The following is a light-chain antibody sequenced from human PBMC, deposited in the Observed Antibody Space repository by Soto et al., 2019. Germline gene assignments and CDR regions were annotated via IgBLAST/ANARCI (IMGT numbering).Light chain of an antibody. Sequence: EIVMTQSPATLSVSPGERATLSCRASQSVSSNLAWYQQKPGQAPTLLIYGASARATGIPARFSGSGSGTEFTLTISSLQSEDFAVYYCQHYNNWPFTLGQGTKLEI. CDR2: GAS. V-gene: IGKV3-15*01. CDR3: QHYNNWPFT. J-gene: IGKJ2*01. CDR1: QSVSSN.